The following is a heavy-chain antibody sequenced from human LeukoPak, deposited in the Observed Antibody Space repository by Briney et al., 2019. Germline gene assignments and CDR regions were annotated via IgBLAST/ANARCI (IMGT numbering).Heavy chain of an antibody. Sequence: ASVKVSCKVSGYPLAELSMHWVRQAPGKGLEWMGGFDPEDGETIYAQKFQGRVTMTEDTSTDTAYMELSSLRSEDTAVYYCATERAYSGYDKSAEQNYFDYWGQGTLVTVSS. CDR1: GYPLAELS. CDR2: FDPEDGET. D-gene: IGHD5-12*01. V-gene: IGHV1-24*01. J-gene: IGHJ4*02. CDR3: ATERAYSGYDKSAEQNYFDY.